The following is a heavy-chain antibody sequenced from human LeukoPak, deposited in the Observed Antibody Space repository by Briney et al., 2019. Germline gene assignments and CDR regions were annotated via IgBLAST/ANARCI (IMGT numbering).Heavy chain of an antibody. CDR3: ARVYYDSSGYHIRSVYFDY. D-gene: IGHD3-22*01. V-gene: IGHV4-59*11. CDR1: GDSITNHY. J-gene: IGHJ4*02. Sequence: SETLSLTCIVSGDSITNHYWSLIRRPPGKGLEWIGYIYYNGIINYNPSLKSRVTISVDTSRNQFSMKLNSVTAADTAVYYCARVYYDSSGYHIRSVYFDYWGQGTLVTVSS. CDR2: IYYNGII.